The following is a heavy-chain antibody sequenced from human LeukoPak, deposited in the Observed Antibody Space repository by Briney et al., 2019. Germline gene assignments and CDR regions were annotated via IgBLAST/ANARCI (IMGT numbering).Heavy chain of an antibody. Sequence: ASVKVSCKASGYTFTSYYMHWVRQAPGQGLEWMGIINPSGGSTSYAQKFQGRVTITADKSTSTAYMELSSLRSEDTAVYYCARFSILGYYDSSGYHSYYFDYWGQGTLVTVSS. D-gene: IGHD3-22*01. J-gene: IGHJ4*02. CDR3: ARFSILGYYDSSGYHSYYFDY. CDR2: INPSGGST. V-gene: IGHV1-46*01. CDR1: GYTFTSYY.